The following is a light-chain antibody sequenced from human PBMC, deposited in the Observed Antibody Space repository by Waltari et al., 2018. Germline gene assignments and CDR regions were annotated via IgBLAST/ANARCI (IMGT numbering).Light chain of an antibody. CDR1: SNDIGAYNY. V-gene: IGLV2-8*01. J-gene: IGLJ3*02. CDR2: EVS. Sequence: QSALTQPPSASGSLGQSITISCSGPSNDIGAYNYVFWHQQHPGKAPRVIISEVSKRPSGVPDRFSGSKSGNTASLTISGLQAEDEADYYCTSHAGSNIPVVFGGGTRVTVL. CDR3: TSHAGSNIPVV.